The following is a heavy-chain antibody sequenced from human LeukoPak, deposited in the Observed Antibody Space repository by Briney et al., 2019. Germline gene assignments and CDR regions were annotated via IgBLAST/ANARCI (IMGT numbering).Heavy chain of an antibody. CDR2: MNPHSGNT. V-gene: IGHV1-8*01. J-gene: IGHJ3*02. CDR3: ARGRRDVFDI. CDR1: GYTFINYA. Sequence: ASVKVSCKASGYTFINYAINWVRQAAGQGLEWMGWMNPHSGNTGYAQKFLGRITLTRNTSTSMAYMELTSLKSEDTAVYYCARGRRDVFDIWGQGTTVTVS.